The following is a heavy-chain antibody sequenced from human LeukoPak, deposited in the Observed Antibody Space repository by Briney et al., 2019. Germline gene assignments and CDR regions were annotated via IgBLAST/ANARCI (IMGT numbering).Heavy chain of an antibody. CDR2: IIPIFGTA. D-gene: IGHD1-26*01. CDR3: ARDKVGATYFDY. Sequence: SVKVSCKASGGTFSSYAISWVRQAPGQGLEWMGGIIPIFGTANYAQKFQGRVTVTADKSTSTAYMELSSLRSEDTAVYYCARDKVGATYFDYWGQGTLVTVSS. V-gene: IGHV1-69*06. CDR1: GGTFSSYA. J-gene: IGHJ4*02.